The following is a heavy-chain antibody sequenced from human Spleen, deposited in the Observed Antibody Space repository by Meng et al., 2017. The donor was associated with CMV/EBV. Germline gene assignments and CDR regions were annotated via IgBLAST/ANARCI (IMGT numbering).Heavy chain of an antibody. Sequence: GESLKISCSASGFTFNTHGIHWVRQAPGKGLEWVSSIGSRSDNIFYADSVKGRFTISRDNAKNSLFLEMRSLRAGDTAVYYCTREEYYYGSGSYSAQYYFDDWGQGTLVTVSS. CDR3: TREEYYYGSGSYSAQYYFDD. CDR2: IGSRSDNI. D-gene: IGHD3-10*01. J-gene: IGHJ4*02. CDR1: GFTFNTHG. V-gene: IGHV3-21*01.